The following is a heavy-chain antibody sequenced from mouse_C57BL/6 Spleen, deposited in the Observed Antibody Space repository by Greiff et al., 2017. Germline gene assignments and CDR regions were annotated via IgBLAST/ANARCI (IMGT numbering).Heavy chain of an antibody. V-gene: IGHV1-76*01. J-gene: IGHJ2*01. CDR3: ARRDYYGSEDY. CDR2: IYPGSGNT. Sequence: QVQLKESGAELVRPGASVKLSCKASGYTFTDYYINWVKQRPGQGLEWIARIYPGSGNTYYNEKFKGKATLTAEKSASTAYMQLRSLTSEDAAVYFCARRDYYGSEDYWGQGTTLTVSS. D-gene: IGHD1-1*01. CDR1: GYTFTDYY.